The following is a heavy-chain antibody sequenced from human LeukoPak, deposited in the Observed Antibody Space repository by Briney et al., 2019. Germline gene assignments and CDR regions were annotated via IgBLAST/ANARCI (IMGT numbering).Heavy chain of an antibody. J-gene: IGHJ4*02. D-gene: IGHD6-13*01. CDR2: MNPNSGNT. CDR3: LISASDHYYFDY. CDR1: GYTSSSYD. V-gene: IGHV1-8*01. Sequence: ASVKVSCKACGYTSSSYDINWSRQATGQGLEWMGWMNPNSGNTGYAQKFQGRVTMTRSTSISTAYMELSSLRSDDTAVYYCLISASDHYYFDYWGQGTLVTVSS.